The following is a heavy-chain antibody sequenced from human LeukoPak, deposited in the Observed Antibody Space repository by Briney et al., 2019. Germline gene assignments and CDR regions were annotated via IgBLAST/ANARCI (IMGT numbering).Heavy chain of an antibody. J-gene: IGHJ4*02. CDR2: IYSGGST. CDR3: ARTAMERDYFDY. D-gene: IGHD5-18*01. Sequence: GGSPRLSCAASGFTVSSNYMSWVRQAPGKGLEWVSVIYSGGSTYYADSVKGRFTISRDNSKNTLYLQMNSLRAEDTAVYYCARTAMERDYFDYWGQGTLVTVSS. V-gene: IGHV3-53*01. CDR1: GFTVSSNY.